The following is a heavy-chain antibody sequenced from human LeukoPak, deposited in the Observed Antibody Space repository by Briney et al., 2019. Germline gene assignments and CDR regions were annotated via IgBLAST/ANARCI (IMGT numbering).Heavy chain of an antibody. D-gene: IGHD5-18*01. V-gene: IGHV1-2*02. J-gene: IGHJ3*02. CDR1: GYTFTGYY. CDR3: ARPFVDTAPDAFDI. CDR2: INPNSGGT. Sequence: ASVKVSCKASGYTFTGYYMHWVRQAPGQGLEWMGWINPNSGGTNYAQKFQGRVTMTRDTSISTAYMELSSLRSEDTAVYYCARPFVDTAPDAFDIWGQGTMVTVSS.